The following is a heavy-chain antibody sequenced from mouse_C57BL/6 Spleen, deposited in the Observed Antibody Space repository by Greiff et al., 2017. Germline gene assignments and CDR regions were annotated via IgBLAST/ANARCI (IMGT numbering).Heavy chain of an antibody. Sequence: QVQLQQPGAELVKPGASVKLSCKASGYTFTSYWMHWVKQRPGQGLEWIGMIHPNSGSTNYNEKFKSKATLTVDKSSSTAYMQLSSLTSEDSAVYDCESEGYGGHIVLAYWGQGTLVTVSA. CDR2: IHPNSGST. D-gene: IGHD1-1*02. V-gene: IGHV1-64*01. CDR1: GYTFTSYW. CDR3: ESEGYGGHIVLAY. J-gene: IGHJ3*01.